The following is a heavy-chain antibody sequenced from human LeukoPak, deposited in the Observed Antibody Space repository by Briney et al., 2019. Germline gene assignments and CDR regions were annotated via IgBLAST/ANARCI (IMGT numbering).Heavy chain of an antibody. D-gene: IGHD4-11*01. J-gene: IGHJ6*03. V-gene: IGHV1-2*02. CDR3: ARGAYSNYVDYCYMDV. Sequence: ASVKVSCKASGYTFTGYYMHWVRQAPGQGLEWMGWINPNSGGTNYAQKFQGRVTMTRDTSISTAYMELSRLRSDDTAVYYCARGAYSNYVDYCYMDVWGKGTTVTVSS. CDR2: INPNSGGT. CDR1: GYTFTGYY.